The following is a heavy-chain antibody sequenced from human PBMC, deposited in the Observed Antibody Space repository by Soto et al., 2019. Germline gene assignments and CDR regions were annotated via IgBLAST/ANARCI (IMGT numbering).Heavy chain of an antibody. D-gene: IGHD2-15*01. J-gene: IGHJ6*02. CDR3: ARRLGYCSGDDCYGYGMEV. CDR1: GYTFSTHD. Sequence: ASVKVSCKASGYTFSTHDMNLVRQAPGQGLEWMGWINPNSGNTGYAQNFQGRVTVTRDTSISTVYMELSSLRSEDTAVYYCARRLGYCSGDDCYGYGMEVWGLGTTVTVSS. CDR2: INPNSGNT. V-gene: IGHV1-8*01.